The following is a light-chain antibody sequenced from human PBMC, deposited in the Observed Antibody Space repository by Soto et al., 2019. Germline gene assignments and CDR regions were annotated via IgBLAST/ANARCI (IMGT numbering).Light chain of an antibody. V-gene: IGLV2-11*01. CDR3: CSYAGSYNFV. Sequence: QSLLTHPLSVSGSPGHSVTFSCIGTNSDIGTYNFVSWYRQYPGKAPHLMVYDVTKRPSGVPDRFSGSKSGNTASLTISGLQADDEADYYCCSYAGSYNFVFGGGTKVTVL. CDR2: DVT. CDR1: NSDIGTYNF. J-gene: IGLJ3*02.